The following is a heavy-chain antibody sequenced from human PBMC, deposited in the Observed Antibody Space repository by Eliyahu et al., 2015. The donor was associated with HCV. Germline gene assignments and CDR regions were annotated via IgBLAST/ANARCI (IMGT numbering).Heavy chain of an antibody. Sequence: EVQLLESGGGLVQPGGSLRLSCXASGFTFSSYAMXWVRQAPGKGLEWVSAISGSGGSTYYAXSVKGRFTISRDNSKNTLYLQMNSLRAEDTAVYYCAKDPGYSRENYFDYWGQGTLVTVSS. V-gene: IGHV3-23*01. CDR2: ISGSGGST. D-gene: IGHD6-13*01. CDR1: GFTFSSYA. J-gene: IGHJ4*02. CDR3: AKDPGYSRENYFDY.